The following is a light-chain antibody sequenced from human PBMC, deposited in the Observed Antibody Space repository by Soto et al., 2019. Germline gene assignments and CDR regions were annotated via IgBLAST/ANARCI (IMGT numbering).Light chain of an antibody. V-gene: IGKV3-15*01. J-gene: IGKJ1*01. CDR2: GAS. Sequence: EIVMTQSPATLSVSPGQRASLPCRASQSVSTTVAWYHQKPGQAPRLLVYGASTRATGIPARFCGSGAVTDVTLTITSLQSEDFGVYFCQQYKDWPTTFDQGTKVDIK. CDR1: QSVSTT. CDR3: QQYKDWPTT.